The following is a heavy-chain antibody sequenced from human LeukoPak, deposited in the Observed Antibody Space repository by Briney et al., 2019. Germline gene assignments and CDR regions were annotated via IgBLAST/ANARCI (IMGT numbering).Heavy chain of an antibody. CDR2: ISFSGRST. CDR1: GFTFSDYA. J-gene: IGHJ4*02. V-gene: IGHV3-23*01. Sequence: GGSLRLSCAVSGFTFSDYAMSWVRQAPGKGLDWVLGISFSGRSTNYADSVKGRFIISRDNSNNTLYLQMNSLRAEDTAVYYCAKDREKAVGATIFDHWGQGTLVTVSS. D-gene: IGHD1-26*01. CDR3: AKDREKAVGATIFDH.